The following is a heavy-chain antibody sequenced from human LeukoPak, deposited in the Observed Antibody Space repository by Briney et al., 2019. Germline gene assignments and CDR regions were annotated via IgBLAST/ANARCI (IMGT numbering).Heavy chain of an antibody. CDR2: ISTSGGTT. Sequence: GGSLRLSCAASGFTFSSYAMNWVRQAPGKGLEWVSSISTSGGTTYYADSVKGRFTISRDNSKNTLYVQMNSLRAEDTARYYCAKDSDFYGSGSFFDHWGQGTLVTVSS. CDR1: GFTFSSYA. D-gene: IGHD3-10*01. V-gene: IGHV3-23*01. J-gene: IGHJ4*02. CDR3: AKDSDFYGSGSFFDH.